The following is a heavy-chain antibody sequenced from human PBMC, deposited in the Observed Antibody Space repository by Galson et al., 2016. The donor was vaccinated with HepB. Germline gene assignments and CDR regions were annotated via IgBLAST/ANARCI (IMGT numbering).Heavy chain of an antibody. Sequence: SLRLSCAVSGLRFSDPWMDWVRQAPGKGLEWVANIKGDGSLKFYVDSVRGRFTISRDNAKNSVYLQMNSLRAEDTAVYYCVPHGAPAAYWGQGTLVTVSS. J-gene: IGHJ4*02. CDR1: GLRFSDPW. V-gene: IGHV3-7*01. D-gene: IGHD2-2*01. CDR3: VPHGAPAAY. CDR2: IKGDGSLK.